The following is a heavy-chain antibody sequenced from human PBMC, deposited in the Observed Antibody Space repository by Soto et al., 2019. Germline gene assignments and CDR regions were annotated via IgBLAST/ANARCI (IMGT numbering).Heavy chain of an antibody. CDR2: VSYDGNHK. CDR1: GFTFRSFG. CDR3: AKDVGQQLVLNYGMDV. V-gene: IGHV3-30*18. D-gene: IGHD6-13*01. Sequence: QVQLVEAGGGVIQPGTSLSLSCGSSGFTFRSFGMYWVRQAPGKGLEWVAVVSYDGNHKYYADSVKGRFTVSRDNAKNMLYLQMNSLRGEDTAVCYCAKDVGQQLVLNYGMDVWGKGTTVTVSS. J-gene: IGHJ6*04.